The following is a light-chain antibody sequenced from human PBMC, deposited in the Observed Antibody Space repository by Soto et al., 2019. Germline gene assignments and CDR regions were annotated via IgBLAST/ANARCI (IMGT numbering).Light chain of an antibody. Sequence: QSVLTQPPSVSGAPGQIVTISCTGSSSNIGAGYDVHWYQQLPGTAPKLLIYGNSNRPSGVRDRFSGSKSGTSASLAITGLQAEDEADYYCQSYDSSLSASVFGGGTKLTVL. CDR3: QSYDSSLSASV. V-gene: IGLV1-40*01. CDR2: GNS. J-gene: IGLJ3*02. CDR1: SSNIGAGYD.